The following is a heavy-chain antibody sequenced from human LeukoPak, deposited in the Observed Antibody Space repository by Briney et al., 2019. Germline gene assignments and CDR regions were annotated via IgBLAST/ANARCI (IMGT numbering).Heavy chain of an antibody. CDR2: IKQDGSEK. V-gene: IGHV3-7*01. CDR3: AREASIAVAGKAGIFDY. D-gene: IGHD6-19*01. J-gene: IGHJ4*02. Sequence: PGGSLRLSCAASGFTFSSYWMSWVRQAPGKGLEWVANIKQDGSEKYYVDSVKGRFTISRDNAKNSLYLQMNSLRAEDTAVYYCAREASIAVAGKAGIFDYWGQGTLVTVSS. CDR1: GFTFSSYW.